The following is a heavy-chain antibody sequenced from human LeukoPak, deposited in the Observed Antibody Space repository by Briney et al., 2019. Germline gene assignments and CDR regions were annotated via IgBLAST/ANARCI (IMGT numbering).Heavy chain of an antibody. D-gene: IGHD6-13*01. V-gene: IGHV1-46*01. CDR3: ARDSWVVAAGYYYYMDV. Sequence: ASVKVSCKASGYTFTSYYMHWVRQAPGQGLEWMGIINPSGGSTSYAQKFQGRVTMTRDTSTSTVYMELSSLRSEDTAVYYCARDSWVVAAGYYYYMDVWGKGTTVTVSS. CDR2: INPSGGST. CDR1: GYTFTSYY. J-gene: IGHJ6*03.